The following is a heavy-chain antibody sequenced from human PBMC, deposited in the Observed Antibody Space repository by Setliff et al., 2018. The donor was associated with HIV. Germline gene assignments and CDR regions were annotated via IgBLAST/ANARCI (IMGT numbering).Heavy chain of an antibody. CDR1: GYSIRSSSW. CDR3: ARSALWLGKADWYVDL. CDR2: LYNSRGT. Sequence: SETLSLTCAVSGYSIRSSSWWGWIRQPPGKGLEWIGYLYNSRGTYYNPSLKSRVTMSVDTSKNQFSLKVRSVTAVDTAVYYCARSALWLGKADWYVDLWGRGTLVTVSS. V-gene: IGHV4-28*01. J-gene: IGHJ2*01. D-gene: IGHD3-10*01.